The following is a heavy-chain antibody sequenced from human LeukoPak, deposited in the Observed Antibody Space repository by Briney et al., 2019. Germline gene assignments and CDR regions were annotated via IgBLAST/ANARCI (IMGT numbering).Heavy chain of an antibody. Sequence: PGRSLRLSCAASGLTFSSYGMHWVRPAAGKGREWVSYISRSSSTLYLAGCVEGRFTISRQSDKNSLYLQMNNLRADDTAVYYCARDSPPDYWGQGTLVTVSS. CDR1: GLTFSSYG. V-gene: IGHV3-48*01. CDR3: ARDSPPDY. J-gene: IGHJ4*02. CDR2: ISRSSSTL.